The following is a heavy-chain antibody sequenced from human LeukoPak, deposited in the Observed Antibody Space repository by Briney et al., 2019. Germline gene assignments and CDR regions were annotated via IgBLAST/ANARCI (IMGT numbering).Heavy chain of an antibody. CDR2: IYYSGST. D-gene: IGHD1-26*01. V-gene: IGHV4-59*01. J-gene: IGHJ4*02. Sequence: SETLSLTCTVSGGSISSYYWSWIRQPPGKGLEWIGYIYYSGSTNYNPSLKSRVTISIDTSKNQFSLKLNSVTAADTAVYYCARWDSGSYFLDYWGQGTLVTVSS. CDR1: GGSISSYY. CDR3: ARWDSGSYFLDY.